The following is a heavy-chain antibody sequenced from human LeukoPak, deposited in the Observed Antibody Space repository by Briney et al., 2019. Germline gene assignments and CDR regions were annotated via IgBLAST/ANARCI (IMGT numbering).Heavy chain of an antibody. CDR1: GYTFTGYY. CDR2: INPNSGGT. D-gene: IGHD3-22*01. J-gene: IGHJ3*02. V-gene: IGHV1-2*02. CDR3: ARDRGYPPLDAFDI. Sequence: ASVKVSCKASGYTFTGYYMHWVRQAPGQGLEWMGWINPNSGGTNYAQKFQGRVTMTRDTSISTAYMELSRLRSDDTAVYYCARDRGYPPLDAFDIWGQGTVVTVSS.